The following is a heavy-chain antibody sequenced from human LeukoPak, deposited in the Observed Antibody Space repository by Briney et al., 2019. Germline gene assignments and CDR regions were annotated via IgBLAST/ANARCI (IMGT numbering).Heavy chain of an antibody. J-gene: IGHJ4*02. CDR3: ARSGQYAGWDSDY. Sequence: SETLSLTCTVSGGSFNSNSYYWGWLRQPPGKGLEWIGSFYYSGSTYYNPSLKSRVTISVDKSKNQFSLKLSSVTAADTAVYYCARSGQYAGWDSDYWGQGTLVTVSS. CDR2: FYYSGST. V-gene: IGHV4-39*07. D-gene: IGHD2-8*01. CDR1: GGSFNSNSYY.